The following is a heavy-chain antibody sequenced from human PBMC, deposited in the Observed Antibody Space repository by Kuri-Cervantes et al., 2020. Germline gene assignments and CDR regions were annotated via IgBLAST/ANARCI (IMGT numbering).Heavy chain of an antibody. Sequence: ASVKVSCKASGCTFTSYDINWVRQATGQGLEWMGGIIPIFGTANYAQKFQGGVTMTRNTSISKAYIELSSLRSEDTAVYYCARVKPTQSLHRDAKRVYGSGTLFDYWGQGTLVTVSS. CDR1: GCTFTSYD. CDR3: ARVKPTQSLHRDAKRVYGSGTLFDY. D-gene: IGHD3-10*01. CDR2: IIPIFGTA. V-gene: IGHV1-8*01. J-gene: IGHJ4*02.